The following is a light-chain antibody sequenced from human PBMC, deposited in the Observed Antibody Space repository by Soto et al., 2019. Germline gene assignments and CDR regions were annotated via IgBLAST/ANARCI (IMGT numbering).Light chain of an antibody. V-gene: IGKV1-5*03. J-gene: IGKJ3*01. CDR2: KAS. CDR1: QSISDW. CDR3: QQYNTYSFT. Sequence: DILMTQSPSTLSASVGDRVTITCRASQSISDWLAWYQQKPGKAPRLLIYKASTLESGVPSRFSGSGFGTEFTLTISSLQPDDFATYCCQQYNTYSFTFGPGAKVDIK.